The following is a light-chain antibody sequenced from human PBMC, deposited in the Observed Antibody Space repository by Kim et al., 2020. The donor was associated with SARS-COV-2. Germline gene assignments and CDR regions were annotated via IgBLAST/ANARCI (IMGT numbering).Light chain of an antibody. J-gene: IGLJ2*01. CDR3: QAWDSSTAEV. V-gene: IGLV3-1*01. CDR2: QDS. Sequence: VSPGQTASITCSGDKLGDKYACWYQQKPGQSLVLVIYQDSKRPSGIPERFSGSNSGNTATLTISGTQAMDEADYYCQAWDSSTAEVFGGGTQLTVL. CDR1: KLGDKY.